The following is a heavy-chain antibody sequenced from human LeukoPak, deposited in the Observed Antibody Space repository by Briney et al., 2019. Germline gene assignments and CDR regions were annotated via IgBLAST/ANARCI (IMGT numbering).Heavy chain of an antibody. V-gene: IGHV4-34*01. Sequence: SGTLSLTCAVYDGSFTGYYWSWIRQPPGKGLEWIGDINHNRVTNYSPSLKSRVTISLDTSKNQFSLKLGSVTAADTAVYFCARGCDVKYYDYDWGKDRYTHVFDMWGRGTMVIVSS. CDR3: ARGCDVKYYDYDWGKDRYTHVFDM. CDR2: INHNRVT. CDR1: DGSFTGYY. D-gene: IGHD3-16*02. J-gene: IGHJ3*02.